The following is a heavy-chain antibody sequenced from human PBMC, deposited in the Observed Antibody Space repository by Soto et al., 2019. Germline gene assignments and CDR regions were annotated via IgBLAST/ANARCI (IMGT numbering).Heavy chain of an antibody. Sequence: GGSLRLSCAASGFTFTSFSMHWVRQTPGKGLEWVAVISHDGNNKYYANSVTGRFTISRDNSKNTLSLQMNSLRAEDTALYYCTFESTVAGSDFWGQGTLVTVSS. J-gene: IGHJ4*02. CDR2: ISHDGNNK. CDR3: TFESTVAGSDF. V-gene: IGHV3-30*04. D-gene: IGHD6-19*01. CDR1: GFTFTSFS.